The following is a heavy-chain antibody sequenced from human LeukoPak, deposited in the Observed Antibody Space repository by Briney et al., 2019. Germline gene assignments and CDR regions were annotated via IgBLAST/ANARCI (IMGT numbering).Heavy chain of an antibody. CDR2: ISSSSSYI. Sequence: GTSLRLSCAASGFTFSSYSMNWVRQAPGKGLEWVSSISSSSSYIYYADSVKGRFTISRDNAKNSLYLQMNSLRAEDTAVYYCAREDYYDSTIDYWGQGTLVTVSS. CDR3: AREDYYDSTIDY. CDR1: GFTFSSYS. V-gene: IGHV3-21*01. D-gene: IGHD3-22*01. J-gene: IGHJ4*02.